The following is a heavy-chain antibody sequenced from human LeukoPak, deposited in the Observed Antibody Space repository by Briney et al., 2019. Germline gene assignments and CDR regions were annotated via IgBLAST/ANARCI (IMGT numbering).Heavy chain of an antibody. CDR1: GFTFRDFW. D-gene: IGHD1-1*01. CDR2: IQQNGIEK. J-gene: IGHJ5*02. V-gene: IGHV3-7*03. Sequence: SGGSLRLSCAASGFTFRDFWMSWVRQAPGKGLEWVANIQQNGIEKYSVEGRFTISRDNVNSLLYLPINSLRADDAAMYYCARDRDGKDLWGQGTLVTVSS. CDR3: ARDRDGKDL.